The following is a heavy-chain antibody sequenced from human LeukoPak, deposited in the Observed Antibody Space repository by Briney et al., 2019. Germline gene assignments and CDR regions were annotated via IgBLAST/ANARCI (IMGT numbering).Heavy chain of an antibody. V-gene: IGHV1-8*01. J-gene: IGHJ3*01. CDR2: MKPHSGDT. CDR1: GYTFTSYD. CDR3: ARYCSGNGCFPSSAAFDF. D-gene: IGHD2-15*01. Sequence: ASVKVSCKASGYTFTSYDINWARQATGQGLEWMGWMKPHSGDTGYAQRFQGRVTMTRDTSTNTAYLELTSLISEDTVVYYCARYCSGNGCFPSSAAFDFWGQGTMVTVSS.